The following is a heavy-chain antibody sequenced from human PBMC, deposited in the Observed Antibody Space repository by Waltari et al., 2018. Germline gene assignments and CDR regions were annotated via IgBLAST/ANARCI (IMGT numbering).Heavy chain of an antibody. Sequence: LQLQESGPGLVKPSETLSLTCTVSGGSISSYYWGWIRQPPGKGLEWVANIKQDGSEKYYVDSVKGRFTISRDNAKNSLYLQMNSLRAEDTAVYYCARVRGRWEPPDYWGQGTLVTVSS. CDR2: IKQDGSEK. D-gene: IGHD1-26*01. CDR3: ARVRGRWEPPDY. CDR1: GGSISSYY. J-gene: IGHJ4*02. V-gene: IGHV3-7*01.